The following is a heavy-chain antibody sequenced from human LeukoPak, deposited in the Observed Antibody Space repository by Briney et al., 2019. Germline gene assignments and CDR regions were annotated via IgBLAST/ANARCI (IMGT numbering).Heavy chain of an antibody. CDR3: AKGRSARTVTTNLFDYFDY. Sequence: GGSLRVSCAASGFTFSSYAMSWVRQAPGKGLEWVSAISGSGGSTYYADSVKGRFTISRDNSKNTLYLQMNSLRAEDTAVYYCAKGRSARTVTTNLFDYFDYWGQGTLVTVSS. CDR1: GFTFSSYA. D-gene: IGHD4-17*01. CDR2: ISGSGGST. J-gene: IGHJ4*02. V-gene: IGHV3-23*01.